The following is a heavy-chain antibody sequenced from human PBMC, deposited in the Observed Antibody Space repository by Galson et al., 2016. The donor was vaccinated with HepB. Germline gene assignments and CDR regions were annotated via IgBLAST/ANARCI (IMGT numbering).Heavy chain of an antibody. D-gene: IGHD1-26*01. CDR3: ARRAGGTYATYWYFDL. V-gene: IGHV5-51*01. Sequence: QSGAEVKKPGESLKISCKGAGYNFTNYWIVWVRHMPGKGLEWMGIINPSYSDTRYSPSFQGQVTISADKSISTAYLQWSSLKSSDTAMYYFARRAGGTYATYWYFDLWGRGTLVSVSS. CDR1: GYNFTNYW. CDR2: INPSYSDT. J-gene: IGHJ2*01.